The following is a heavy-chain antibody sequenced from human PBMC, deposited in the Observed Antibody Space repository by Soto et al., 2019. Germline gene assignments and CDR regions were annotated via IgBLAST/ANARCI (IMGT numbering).Heavy chain of an antibody. D-gene: IGHD3-3*01. CDR1: GYTFTSYY. Sequence: ASVKVSCKASGYTFTSYYMHWVRQAPGQGLEWMGIINPSGGSTSYAQKFQGRVTMTRDTSTSTVYMELSSLRSEDTAVYYCARGYYDFWSGYTYYYGMDVWGQGTTVTVSS. CDR2: INPSGGST. CDR3: ARGYYDFWSGYTYYYGMDV. J-gene: IGHJ6*02. V-gene: IGHV1-46*01.